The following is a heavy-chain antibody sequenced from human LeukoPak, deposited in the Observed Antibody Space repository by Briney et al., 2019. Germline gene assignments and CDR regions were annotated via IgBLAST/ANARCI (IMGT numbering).Heavy chain of an antibody. D-gene: IGHD5-24*01. Sequence: SETLSLTCTVSGGSISSGDYYWRWIRQPPGKGLEWIGYIYYSGSTYYNPSLKSRVTISVDTSKNQFSLKLSSVTAADTAVYYCARSGRWLHNSGIDYWGQGTLVTVSS. V-gene: IGHV4-30-4*01. CDR1: GGSISSGDYY. CDR2: IYYSGST. J-gene: IGHJ4*02. CDR3: ARSGRWLHNSGIDY.